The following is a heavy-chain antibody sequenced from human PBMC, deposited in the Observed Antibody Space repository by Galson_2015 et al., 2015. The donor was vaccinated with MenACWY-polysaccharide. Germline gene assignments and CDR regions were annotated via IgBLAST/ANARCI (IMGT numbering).Heavy chain of an antibody. J-gene: IGHJ4*02. V-gene: IGHV3-30*18. CDR2: ISYDGSNK. CDR3: AKDRLFDY. Sequence: SLRLSCAASGFTFSSYGMHWVRQAPGKGLEWVAVISYDGSNKYYADSMKGRFTISRDNSKNTLYLQMNSLRAEDTAVYYCAKDRLFDYWGQGTLVTVSS. CDR1: GFTFSSYG. D-gene: IGHD3-16*01.